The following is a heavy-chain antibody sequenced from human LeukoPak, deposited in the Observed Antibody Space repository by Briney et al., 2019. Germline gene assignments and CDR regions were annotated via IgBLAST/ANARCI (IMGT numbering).Heavy chain of an antibody. J-gene: IGHJ4*02. CDR2: IYSGGST. Sequence: GGSLRLSCAASGFTVSSNYMSWVRQAPGKGLEWVSVIYSGGSTYYADSVKGRFTISRDNSKNTLYLQMNSLRAEDTAVYYCARVVYSYGSDFDYWGQGTLVTVSS. CDR3: ARVVYSYGSDFDY. CDR1: GFTVSSNY. D-gene: IGHD5-18*01. V-gene: IGHV3-53*01.